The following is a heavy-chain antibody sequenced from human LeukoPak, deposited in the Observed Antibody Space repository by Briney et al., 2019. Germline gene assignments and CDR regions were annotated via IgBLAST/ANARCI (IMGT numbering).Heavy chain of an antibody. J-gene: IGHJ1*01. Sequence: GGSLRLSCAASGFTFSSYSVNWVRQAPGQGLEWVSYISGGSGTIYYADSVKGRFTISRDNAKNSLYLEMNSLRDEDTAVYYCATYYYGSDVYFQHWGQGTLVTVSS. CDR1: GFTFSSYS. V-gene: IGHV3-48*02. D-gene: IGHD3-10*01. CDR2: ISGGSGTI. CDR3: ATYYYGSDVYFQH.